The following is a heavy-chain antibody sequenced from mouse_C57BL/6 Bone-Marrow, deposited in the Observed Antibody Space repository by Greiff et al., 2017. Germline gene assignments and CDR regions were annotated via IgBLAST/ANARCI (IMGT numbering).Heavy chain of an antibody. V-gene: IGHV1-74*01. CDR1: GYTFNSYW. J-gene: IGHJ1*03. Sequence: QVQLQQPGAELVKPGASVKVSCKASGYTFNSYWMHWVKQRPGQGLEWIGRLHPSDSDPNYNQKFKGKATLTVDKSSSTAYMQLSSLTSEDSAVYCCAIEGRLRRVDWYFDVWGTGTTVTVSS. CDR3: AIEGRLRRVDWYFDV. CDR2: LHPSDSDP. D-gene: IGHD2-4*01.